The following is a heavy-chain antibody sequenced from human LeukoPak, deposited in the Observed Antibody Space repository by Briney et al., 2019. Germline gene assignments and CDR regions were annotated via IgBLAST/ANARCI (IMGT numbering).Heavy chain of an antibody. CDR3: ARDGGEGGKSAFGI. D-gene: IGHD3-16*01. Sequence: PGGSLRLSCAASGFTFSDQYIDWVRQAPGKGLEWVGRTKSKAKSYATEYAASVRGRFTISRDDSKNLVYLQMNSLKTEDTAVYYCARDGGEGGKSAFGIWGQGTMVTVSS. J-gene: IGHJ3*02. V-gene: IGHV3-72*01. CDR2: TKSKAKSYAT. CDR1: GFTFSDQY.